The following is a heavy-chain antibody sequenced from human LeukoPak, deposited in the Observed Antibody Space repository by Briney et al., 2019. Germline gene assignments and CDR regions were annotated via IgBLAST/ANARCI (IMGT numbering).Heavy chain of an antibody. CDR2: ISSSSSYI. CDR1: GFTFTSYS. V-gene: IGHV3-21*01. Sequence: PGGSLRLSCAASGFTFTSYSMNWVRQAPGKGLEWVSSISSSSSYIYYADSVKGRFTISRDNAKNSLYLQMNSLRAEDTAVYYCAREGSIGYYYYYMDVWGKGTTVTVSS. J-gene: IGHJ6*03. CDR3: AREGSIGYYYYYMDV. D-gene: IGHD3-10*01.